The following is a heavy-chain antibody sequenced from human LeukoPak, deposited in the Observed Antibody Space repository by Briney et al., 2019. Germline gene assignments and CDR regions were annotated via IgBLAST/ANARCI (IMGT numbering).Heavy chain of an antibody. D-gene: IGHD3-16*01. CDR2: IKQDGSEK. V-gene: IGHV3-7*01. J-gene: IGHJ6*03. CDR1: GFTFSSYW. CDR3: ARPRVGGGYYMDV. Sequence: GGSLRLSCAASGFTFSSYWMSWVRQAPGKGLEWVANIKQDGSEKYYVDSVKGRFTISRDNAKNSLYLQMNSLRAEDTAVYYCARPRVGGGYYMDVWGKGTTVTVSS.